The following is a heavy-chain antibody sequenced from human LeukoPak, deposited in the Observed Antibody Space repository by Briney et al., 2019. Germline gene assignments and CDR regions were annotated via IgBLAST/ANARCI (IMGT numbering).Heavy chain of an antibody. Sequence: SETLSLTCTVSGGSITTSRHYWGWIRQPPGKGLEWIGSMYCSGTTYYNPSLKSRVTISVDTYKSRFSLRLSSVTAADTAVYYCATTVTTRYYFDSWGQGTLVTVSS. CDR2: MYCSGTT. D-gene: IGHD4-17*01. V-gene: IGHV4-39*01. J-gene: IGHJ4*02. CDR3: ATTVTTRYYFDS. CDR1: GGSITTSRHY.